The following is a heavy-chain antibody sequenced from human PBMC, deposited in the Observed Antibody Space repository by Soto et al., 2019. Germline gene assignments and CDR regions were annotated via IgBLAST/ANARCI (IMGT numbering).Heavy chain of an antibody. CDR3: ARASYSSSWWGIDY. D-gene: IGHD6-13*01. Sequence: QVQLVESGGGVVQPGRSLRLSCAASGFTFSSYAMHWVRQAPGKGLEWVAVISYDGSNKYYADSVKGRFTISRDNSKNTLYLQMNSLRAEDTAVYYCARASYSSSWWGIDYWGQGTLVTVSS. J-gene: IGHJ4*02. V-gene: IGHV3-30-3*01. CDR1: GFTFSSYA. CDR2: ISYDGSNK.